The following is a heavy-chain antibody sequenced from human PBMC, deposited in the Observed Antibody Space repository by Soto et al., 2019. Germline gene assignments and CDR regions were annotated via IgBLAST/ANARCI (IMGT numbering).Heavy chain of an antibody. CDR3: ARHRGDCTSTNCYYLSVY. Sequence: PGESLKISCKGSGYNFNNYWIGWVRQMPGEGLEWMAMIYPGDSTIRYSPSSQGQVTISADRSTSTAYLQWSSLKASDTAMYYCARHRGDCTSTNCYYLSVYWGQGTHVTVSS. CDR2: IYPGDSTI. D-gene: IGHD2-2*01. J-gene: IGHJ4*02. CDR1: GYNFNNYW. V-gene: IGHV5-51*01.